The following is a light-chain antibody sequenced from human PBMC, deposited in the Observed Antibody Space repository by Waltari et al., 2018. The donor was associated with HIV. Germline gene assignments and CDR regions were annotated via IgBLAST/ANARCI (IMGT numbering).Light chain of an antibody. V-gene: IGLV1-40*01. CDR3: QSYDSNLSGL. CDR2: GNS. J-gene: IGLJ2*01. Sequence: QSELTQPPSVSAAPGQRVTISCTGSSSNIGAGYDVHWYQQVPGRAPKVVIYGNSNRPSGVPDRFSDSKSGSSASLVITGLQSEDEADYYCQSYDSNLSGLFGGGTKVTVL. CDR1: SSNIGAGYD.